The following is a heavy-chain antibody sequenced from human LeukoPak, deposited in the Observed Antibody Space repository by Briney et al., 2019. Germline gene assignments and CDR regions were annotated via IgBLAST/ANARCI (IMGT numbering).Heavy chain of an antibody. D-gene: IGHD3-22*01. J-gene: IGHJ4*02. V-gene: IGHV3-11*01. CDR1: GFTFSDYY. CDR2: ISSSGSTI. Sequence: PGGSLRLSCAASGFTFSDYYMSWIRQAPGKGLEWVSYISSSGSTIYYADSVKGRFAISRDNAKNSLYLQMNSLRAEDTAVYYSARSPYYYDSSGYYVAYWGQGTLVTVSS. CDR3: ARSPYYYDSSGYYVAY.